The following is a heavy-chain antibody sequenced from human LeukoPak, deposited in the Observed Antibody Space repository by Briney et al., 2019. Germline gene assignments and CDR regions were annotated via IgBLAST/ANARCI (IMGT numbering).Heavy chain of an antibody. Sequence: SSETLSLTCAVYGGSFSGYYWSWIRQPPGKGLEWIGEINHSGSTNYNPSLKSRVTISVDTSKNQFSLRLSSVTAADTAVYYCARTDYDILTGSGDAFGIWGQGTMVTVSS. CDR1: GGSFSGYY. CDR3: ARTDYDILTGSGDAFGI. V-gene: IGHV4-34*01. J-gene: IGHJ3*02. CDR2: INHSGST. D-gene: IGHD3-9*01.